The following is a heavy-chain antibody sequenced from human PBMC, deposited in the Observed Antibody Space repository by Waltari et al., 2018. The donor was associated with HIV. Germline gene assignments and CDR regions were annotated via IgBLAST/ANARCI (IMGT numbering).Heavy chain of an antibody. CDR2: TYYSGST. J-gene: IGHJ4*02. D-gene: IGHD3-22*01. Sequence: QLQLQESGPGLVKPSETLSLPCTVSGGSISSSSYYWGWLRPPPGKGLEWIGSTYYSGSTYYNPSLKSRVTISVDTSKNQFSLKLSSVTAADTAVYYCARVPYYYDSSGYTVWGQGTLVTVSS. CDR1: GGSISSSSYY. CDR3: ARVPYYYDSSGYTV. V-gene: IGHV4-39*07.